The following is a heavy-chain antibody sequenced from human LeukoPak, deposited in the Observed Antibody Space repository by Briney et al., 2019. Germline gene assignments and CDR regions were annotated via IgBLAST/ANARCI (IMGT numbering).Heavy chain of an antibody. Sequence: SETLSLTCTVSGGSISSYYWSWIRQPPGKGLEWIGYIYYTGSTNYNPSLKRRVTISVDTSKNQFSLKLSSVTAADTAVYYCAREKAYDSSGYYRSNDAFDIWGQGTMVTVSS. J-gene: IGHJ3*02. CDR2: IYYTGST. D-gene: IGHD3-22*01. V-gene: IGHV4-59*01. CDR1: GGSISSYY. CDR3: AREKAYDSSGYYRSNDAFDI.